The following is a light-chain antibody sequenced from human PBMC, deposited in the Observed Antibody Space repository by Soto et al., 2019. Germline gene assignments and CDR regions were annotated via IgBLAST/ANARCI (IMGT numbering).Light chain of an antibody. CDR1: QSVSANY. Sequence: EIVLTQSPGSLSLSPGERATLSCRASQSVSANYLAWYQQKPGQAPRLLIYGASSRATGIPDRFSGSGSGTFFTLTISRLESEDFAVYYCHQYGISPRTFGQGTKVDNK. V-gene: IGKV3-20*01. CDR2: GAS. CDR3: HQYGISPRT. J-gene: IGKJ1*01.